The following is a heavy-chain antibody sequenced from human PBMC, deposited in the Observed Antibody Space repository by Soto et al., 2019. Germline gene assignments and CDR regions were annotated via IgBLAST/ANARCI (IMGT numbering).Heavy chain of an antibody. J-gene: IGHJ4*02. CDR3: ARDATIFDTDGYYYYFDY. CDR1: GGSISSGDYY. Sequence: PSETLSLTCTVSGGSISSGDYYWSWIRQPPGKGLEWIGYIFYSGNTYYNPSLKSRITISIDTSKNQFSLSLTSVTAADTALYFCARDATIFDTDGYYYYFDYWGQGTPVTVSS. V-gene: IGHV4-30-4*01. D-gene: IGHD3-3*01. CDR2: IFYSGNT.